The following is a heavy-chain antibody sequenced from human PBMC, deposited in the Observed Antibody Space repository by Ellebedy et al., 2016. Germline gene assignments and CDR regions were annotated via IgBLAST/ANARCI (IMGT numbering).Heavy chain of an antibody. V-gene: IGHV3-30*03. Sequence: GGSLRLXCAASGFTFSTYGMHWVRQAPGKGLEWVAVISYHGSDKYYADSVKGRFTISRDNSKNTLYLQMNSLRAEDTAVYYCARDRRRDYYDSSGYYHNWFDPWGQGTLVTVSS. CDR2: ISYHGSDK. J-gene: IGHJ5*02. CDR1: GFTFSTYG. D-gene: IGHD3-22*01. CDR3: ARDRRRDYYDSSGYYHNWFDP.